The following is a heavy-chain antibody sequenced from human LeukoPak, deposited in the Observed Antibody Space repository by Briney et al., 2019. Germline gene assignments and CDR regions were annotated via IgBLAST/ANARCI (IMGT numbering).Heavy chain of an antibody. CDR2: IYYSGST. V-gene: IGHV4-39*01. CDR1: GGPISSSSYY. CDR3: ARQGGSGYYFAFDI. Sequence: SETLSLTCTVSGGPISSSSYYWGWIRQPPGKGLEWIGSIYYSGSTYYNPSLKSRVTISVDTSKNQFSLKLSSVTAADTAVYYCARQGGSGYYFAFDIWGQGTMVTVSS. J-gene: IGHJ3*02. D-gene: IGHD3-22*01.